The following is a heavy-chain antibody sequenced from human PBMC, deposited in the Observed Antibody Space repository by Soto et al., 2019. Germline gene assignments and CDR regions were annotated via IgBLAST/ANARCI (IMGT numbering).Heavy chain of an antibody. CDR2: IYYSGST. CDR1: GGSISSYY. D-gene: IGHD2-2*01. V-gene: IGHV4-59*01. Sequence: SETLSLTCTVSGGSISSYYWSWMRQPPGKGLEWIGYIYYSGSTNYNPSLKSRVTISVDTSKNQFSLKLSSVTAADTAVYYCARAPTCSSTSCYSFSYGMDVWGQGTTVTVSS. J-gene: IGHJ6*02. CDR3: ARAPTCSSTSCYSFSYGMDV.